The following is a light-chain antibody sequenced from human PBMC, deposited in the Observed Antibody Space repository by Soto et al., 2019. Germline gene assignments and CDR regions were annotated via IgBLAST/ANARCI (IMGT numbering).Light chain of an antibody. J-gene: IGKJ5*01. CDR1: QIFRGL. Sequence: EVVLTQSPVTLSLSPLERSTLSCRSSQIFRGLLTWYQQKPGQAPRLLIYDAYNRATGIPPRFSGSGSGTDFTLTISSLEPEDSAVYYCQQRHMWPITFGQGTRLEIK. V-gene: IGKV3-11*01. CDR3: QQRHMWPIT. CDR2: DAY.